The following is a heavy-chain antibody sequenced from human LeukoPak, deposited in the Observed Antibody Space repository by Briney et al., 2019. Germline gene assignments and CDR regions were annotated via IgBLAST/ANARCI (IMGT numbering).Heavy chain of an antibody. CDR3: AKEYRFLEWLLYGY. V-gene: IGHV3-23*01. CDR1: GFTFSSYA. D-gene: IGHD3-3*01. Sequence: GGSLGLSCAASGFTFSSYAMSWVRQAPGKGLEWVSAISGSGGSTYYADSVKGRFTISRDNSKNTLYLQMNSLRAEDTAVYYCAKEYRFLEWLLYGYWGQGTLVTVSS. CDR2: ISGSGGST. J-gene: IGHJ4*02.